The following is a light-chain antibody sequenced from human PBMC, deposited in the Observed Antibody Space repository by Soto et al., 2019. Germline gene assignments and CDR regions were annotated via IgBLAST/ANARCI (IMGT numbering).Light chain of an antibody. CDR1: QSVTNN. CDR2: GAS. CDR3: QQYNNWPWT. J-gene: IGKJ1*01. V-gene: IGKV3-15*01. Sequence: EIVMTQSPATLSVSPGERATLSCRASQSVTNNLGWYQQKPGQAPRLLIYGASTRATGIPARFSGSGSGTDFTRTISSLQYEAFAVYYCQQYNNWPWTFGQGTKVEVK.